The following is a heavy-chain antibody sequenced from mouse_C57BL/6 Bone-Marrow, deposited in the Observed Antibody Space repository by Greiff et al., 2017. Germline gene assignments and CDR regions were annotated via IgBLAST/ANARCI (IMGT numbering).Heavy chain of an antibody. Sequence: QVLLQQSGAELVKPGASVKISCKVSGYAFSTYWMNWVKQRPGKGLEWIGQIYPGDGATNYNGKFKGKATLTADKSSSTAYMQLTSLTSEDSAVXFYDRDRDYLDYWGQGTTLTVSS. CDR2: IYPGDGAT. V-gene: IGHV1-80*01. J-gene: IGHJ2*01. CDR1: GYAFSTYW. D-gene: IGHD3-2*01. CDR3: DRDRDYLDY.